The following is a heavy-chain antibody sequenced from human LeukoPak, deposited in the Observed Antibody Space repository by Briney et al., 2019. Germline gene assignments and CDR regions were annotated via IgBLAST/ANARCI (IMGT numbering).Heavy chain of an antibody. Sequence: PGGSLRLSCAASGFTFSSFEMHWVRQAPGKGLEWLSYISSSGGTIYYAVSVRGRFTISRDNTENSLYLQMNSLRAGDTALYYCAKGGGYSGDYVSAYWGQGTLVTVSS. J-gene: IGHJ4*02. D-gene: IGHD4-17*01. V-gene: IGHV3-48*03. CDR3: AKGGGYSGDYVSAY. CDR1: GFTFSSFE. CDR2: ISSSGGTI.